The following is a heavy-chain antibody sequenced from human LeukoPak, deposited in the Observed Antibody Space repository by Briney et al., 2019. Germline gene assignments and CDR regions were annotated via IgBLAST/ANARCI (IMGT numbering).Heavy chain of an antibody. V-gene: IGHV1-24*01. Sequence: ASVKVSCKVSAYSLTELSIHWVRQAPGKGLEWMGGFDPEDDETIYSHKFQGRVTMAEDTSTDTAYMELSSLTSEDTAVYYCVTVEYSRWAYYSYFMDVWGKGTTVSVSS. CDR3: VTVEYSRWAYYSYFMDV. J-gene: IGHJ6*03. CDR1: AYSLTELS. CDR2: FDPEDDET. D-gene: IGHD6-13*01.